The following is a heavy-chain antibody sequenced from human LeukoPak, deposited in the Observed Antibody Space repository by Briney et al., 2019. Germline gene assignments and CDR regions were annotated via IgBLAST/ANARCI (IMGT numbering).Heavy chain of an antibody. CDR2: IYYSKNT. CDR1: GGSISSSSAY. D-gene: IGHD5-18*01. Sequence: SETLSLTCTVSGGSISSSSAYWGWIRQPPGKGLEWIGSIYYSKNTYYNPSLMSRVTISADTSKNQFSLTLGSVSATDTAVYYCVSPRGFSYGYFDYWGQGTLVTVSS. J-gene: IGHJ4*02. CDR3: VSPRGFSYGYFDY. V-gene: IGHV4-39*01.